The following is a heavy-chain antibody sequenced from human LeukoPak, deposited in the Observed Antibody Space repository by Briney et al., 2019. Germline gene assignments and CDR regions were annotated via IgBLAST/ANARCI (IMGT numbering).Heavy chain of an antibody. Sequence: SETLSLTCAVYGGSFSGYYWSWIRQPPGKGLEWIGEINHSGSTNYNPSLKSRVTISVDTSKNQFSLKLSSVTAADTAVYYCARGLRYYGSGSFSGWGQGTLVTVSS. V-gene: IGHV4-34*01. J-gene: IGHJ4*02. CDR3: ARGLRYYGSGSFSG. CDR1: GGSFSGYY. CDR2: INHSGST. D-gene: IGHD3-10*01.